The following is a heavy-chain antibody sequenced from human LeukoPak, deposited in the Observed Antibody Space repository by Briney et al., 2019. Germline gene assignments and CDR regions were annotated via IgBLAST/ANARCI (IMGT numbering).Heavy chain of an antibody. D-gene: IGHD2-15*01. Sequence: GGSLRLSCAASTFTFSGSAIHWVRQASGKGLEWVGRIRSKANSYATAYAASVKGRFTISRDDSKNTAYLQMNSLKAEDTAVYYCARVLRYCSGGNCYSGGLGYMDVWGKGTTVTISS. V-gene: IGHV3-73*01. CDR3: ARVLRYCSGGNCYSGGLGYMDV. CDR1: TFTFSGSA. J-gene: IGHJ6*03. CDR2: IRSKANSYAT.